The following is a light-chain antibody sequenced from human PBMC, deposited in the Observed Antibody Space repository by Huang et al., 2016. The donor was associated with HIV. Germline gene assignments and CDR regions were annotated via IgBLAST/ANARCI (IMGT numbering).Light chain of an antibody. V-gene: IGKV3-15*01. Sequence: EIVMTQSPATLSVSPGERATLSCRASQTVSSNLAWDQQKPGQAPRLLIDAASTRATDIPARFSGSGSGTEFTLTISSLQSEDFAVYYCQHYRVWPPVYTFGQGTKLEIK. J-gene: IGKJ2*01. CDR1: QTVSSN. CDR3: QHYRVWPPVYT. CDR2: AAS.